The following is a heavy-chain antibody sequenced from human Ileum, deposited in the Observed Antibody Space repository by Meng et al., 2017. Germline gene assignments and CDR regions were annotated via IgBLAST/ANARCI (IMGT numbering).Heavy chain of an antibody. V-gene: IGHV4-4*02. CDR3: ARVVGGPGSMSGWFDP. Sequence: QVTLQDDGPVLVNPSGPLSLTCAVAGGSISSSNWWTWVRQAPGKGLEWIGKIYHSGNPNYNPSLKSRVTISVDKSQNQFSLKLNSVTAADTAVYYCARVVGGPGSMSGWFDPWGQGTLVTVSS. J-gene: IGHJ5*01. CDR1: GGSISSSNW. D-gene: IGHD3-10*01. CDR2: IYHSGNP.